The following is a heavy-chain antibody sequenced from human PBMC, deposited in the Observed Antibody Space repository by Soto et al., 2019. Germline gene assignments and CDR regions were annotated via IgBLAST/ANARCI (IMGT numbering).Heavy chain of an antibody. CDR2: IYYSGST. V-gene: IGHV4-30-4*01. D-gene: IGHD2-15*01. CDR3: ARDVQGGIAAIPRFVWFAP. Sequence: SETLSLTCTVSGGSISSGDYYWSWIRQPPGKGLEWIGYIYYSGSTYYNPSLKSRVTISVDTSKNQFSLKLSSVTAADTAVYYCARDVQGGIAAIPRFVWFAPWGQGTLVTVSS. CDR1: GGSISSGDYY. J-gene: IGHJ5*02.